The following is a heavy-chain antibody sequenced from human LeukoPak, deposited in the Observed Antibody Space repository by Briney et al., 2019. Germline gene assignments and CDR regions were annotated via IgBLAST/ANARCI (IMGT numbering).Heavy chain of an antibody. J-gene: IGHJ4*02. CDR3: AKIRVIFNWNYAYYFDY. D-gene: IGHD1-7*01. CDR2: ISYDGSDK. V-gene: IGHV3-30*18. CDR1: GFTFSSYG. Sequence: GGSLRLSCAASGFTFSSYGIHWVRQAPGKGLEWVAVISYDGSDKYYEDSVKGRFTISRDNSKNTLYLQMNSLRAEDTAVYYCAKIRVIFNWNYAYYFDYWGQGSLVTVSS.